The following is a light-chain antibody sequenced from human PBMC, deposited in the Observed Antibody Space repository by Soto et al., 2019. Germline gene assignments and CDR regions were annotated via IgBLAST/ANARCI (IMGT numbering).Light chain of an antibody. J-gene: IGLJ2*01. V-gene: IGLV3-21*02. CDR2: DDS. CDR3: QQYDSSPT. Sequence: SYELTQPPSVSVAPGQTATVSCGGNNIGGKNVHWYQQKPGQAPVLVVYDDSDRPSGIPERFSGSNSGNMATLTISRVEAGDEADYYCQQYDSSPTFGGGTK. CDR1: NIGGKN.